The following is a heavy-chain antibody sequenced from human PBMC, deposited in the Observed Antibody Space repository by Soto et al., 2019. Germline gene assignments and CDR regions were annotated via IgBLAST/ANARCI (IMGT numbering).Heavy chain of an antibody. J-gene: IGHJ5*02. CDR3: ARGGVGSTSGWFDP. D-gene: IGHD1-26*01. Sequence: QVQLVQSGAEVKKPGASVTVSCKASGYIFTSYAVSWVRQAPGHGLEWMGWITAYNGNTNYAQNLQGRVTMTTDTSTTTAYMELRSLTSDDTAVYYCARGGVGSTSGWFDPWGQGTQVIVSS. CDR1: GYIFTSYA. CDR2: ITAYNGNT. V-gene: IGHV1-18*01.